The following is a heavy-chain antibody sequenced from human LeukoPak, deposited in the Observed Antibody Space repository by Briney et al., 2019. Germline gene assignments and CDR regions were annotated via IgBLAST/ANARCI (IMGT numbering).Heavy chain of an antibody. D-gene: IGHD3-22*01. V-gene: IGHV4-59*01. CDR1: GGSISSYY. CDR3: AREVLGYYYDSSGYLGY. Sequence: PSETLSLTCTVSGGSISSYYWSWIRQPPGKGLEWIGYIYYSGSTNYKPSLKSRVTISVDTSKNQFSLKLSSVTAADTAVYYCAREVLGYYYDSSGYLGYWGQGTLVTVSS. CDR2: IYYSGST. J-gene: IGHJ4*02.